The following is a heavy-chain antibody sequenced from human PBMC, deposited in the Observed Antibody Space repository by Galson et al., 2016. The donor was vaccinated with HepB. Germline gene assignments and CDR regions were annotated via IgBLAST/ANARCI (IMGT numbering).Heavy chain of an antibody. CDR3: ATDPPWDSDVFDI. J-gene: IGHJ3*02. Sequence: LEWVANIKHDGSTKYYVDSAKGRFTISRDNAKNSLYLQMNSLRVEDTAVYYCATDPPWDSDVFDIWGQGTMVNVSS. CDR2: IKHDGSTK. D-gene: IGHD1-26*01. V-gene: IGHV3-7*03.